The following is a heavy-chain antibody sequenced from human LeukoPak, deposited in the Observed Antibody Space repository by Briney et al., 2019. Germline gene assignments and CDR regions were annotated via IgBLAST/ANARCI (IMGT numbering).Heavy chain of an antibody. Sequence: GGSLRLSCAVSGFTFSTYWMSWVRQAPGKGLEWVAIIKTDGSEKYYVDSVKGRFTISRDNAKNSLYLQMNSLRAEDTAVYYCARDWNGSGSPNDFWGQGTLVTVSS. CDR3: ARDWNGSGSPNDF. V-gene: IGHV3-7*01. CDR1: GFTFSTYW. D-gene: IGHD3-10*01. J-gene: IGHJ4*02. CDR2: IKTDGSEK.